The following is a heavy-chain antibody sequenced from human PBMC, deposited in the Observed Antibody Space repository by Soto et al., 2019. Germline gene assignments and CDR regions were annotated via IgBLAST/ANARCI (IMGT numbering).Heavy chain of an antibody. CDR3: STHPPYGPLDH. Sequence: QLQLQESGPGLVKPSETLSLTCTVSGGSISSSSNHWGWIRQPPGKGLEWIGNIYYIENTYYNPSLKSRVTISVDTSKNQFSPRLTSVTAADTAVYYCSTHPPYGPLDHWGQGTLVTASS. CDR2: IYYIENT. CDR1: GGSISSSSNH. V-gene: IGHV4-39*01. D-gene: IGHD4-17*01. J-gene: IGHJ4*02.